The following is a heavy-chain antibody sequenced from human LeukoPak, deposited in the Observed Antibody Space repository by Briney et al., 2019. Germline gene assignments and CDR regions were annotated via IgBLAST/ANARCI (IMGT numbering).Heavy chain of an antibody. J-gene: IGHJ6*02. CDR3: ARSYGMDV. CDR1: GLTFSTYR. V-gene: IGHV3-74*01. CDR2: INSDGSST. Sequence: GGSLRLSCAASGLTFSTYRMHWVRQAPGKGPVWVSRINSDGSSTTYADSMKGRFTISRDNAKSTLYLQMNSLRADDTAVYYCARSYGMDVWGQGTTVTVSS.